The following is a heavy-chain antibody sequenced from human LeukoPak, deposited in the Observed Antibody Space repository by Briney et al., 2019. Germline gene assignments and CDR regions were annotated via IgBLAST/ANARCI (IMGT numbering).Heavy chain of an antibody. D-gene: IGHD4-23*01. Sequence: GASVKVSCRASGYTFTGYYMHWVRQAPGQGLEWMGWINPNSGGTNYAQKFQGRVTMTRDTSISTAYMELSRLRSDDTAVYYCARDGIGPFNVGNSGGFKHWGKGTRSPSPQ. J-gene: IGHJ1*01. CDR3: ARDGIGPFNVGNSGGFKH. CDR2: INPNSGGT. V-gene: IGHV1-2*02. CDR1: GYTFTGYY.